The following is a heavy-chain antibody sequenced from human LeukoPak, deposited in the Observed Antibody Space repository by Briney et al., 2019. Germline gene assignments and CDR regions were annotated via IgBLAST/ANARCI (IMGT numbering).Heavy chain of an antibody. V-gene: IGHV3-30*02. D-gene: IGHD3-22*01. CDR3: AKARGYYYDSSGYPDY. Sequence: PGGSLRLSCAASGFTFSSYGMHWVRQAPGKGLEWVAFIRYDGSNKYYADSVKGRFTIFRANSKNTLYLQMNSLRVEDTAVYYCAKARGYYYDSSGYPDYWGQGTLVTVSS. CDR1: GFTFSSYG. CDR2: IRYDGSNK. J-gene: IGHJ4*02.